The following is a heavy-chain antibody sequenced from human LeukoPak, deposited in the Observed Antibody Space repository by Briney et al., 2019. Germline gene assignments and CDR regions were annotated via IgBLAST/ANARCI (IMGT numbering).Heavy chain of an antibody. J-gene: IGHJ4*02. CDR2: ISYSGST. CDR3: ARRRNDYGDYYFDY. CDR1: AGSISNYY. V-gene: IGHV4-59*08. D-gene: IGHD4-17*01. Sequence: SETLSLTCTVSAGSISNYYWNWIRQPPGKGLEYIGYISYSGSTNYNPSLKSRVTISVDTSKNQFSLKLSSVTAADTAVYYCARRRNDYGDYYFDYWGQGTLVTVSS.